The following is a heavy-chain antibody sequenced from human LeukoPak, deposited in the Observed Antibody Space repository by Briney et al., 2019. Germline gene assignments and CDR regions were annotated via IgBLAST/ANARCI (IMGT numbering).Heavy chain of an antibody. CDR3: ARKEWVPYYFDY. CDR1: GESFSAFY. Sequence: SETLSLTCAVYGESFSAFYWTWIRQPPEKGLEWIGEINHGGSTNYNPSLKSRVTISGDTSKNQFSLKLTSVTAADTAVYYCARKEWVPYYFDYWGQGTLVTVSS. CDR2: INHGGST. D-gene: IGHD3-3*01. J-gene: IGHJ4*02. V-gene: IGHV4-34*01.